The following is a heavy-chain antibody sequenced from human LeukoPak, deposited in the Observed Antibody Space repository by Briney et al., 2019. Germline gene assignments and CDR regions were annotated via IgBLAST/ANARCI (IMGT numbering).Heavy chain of an antibody. CDR3: ARDPSSGSYYHPYYYYYMDV. CDR1: GFTFSSYG. D-gene: IGHD1-26*01. Sequence: GSLRLSCAASGFTFSSYGMHWVRQAPGKGLEWVAFIRYDGSNKYYADSVKGRFTISRGNSKNTLYLQMNSLRAEDTAVYYCARDPSSGSYYHPYYYYYMDVWGKGTTVTVSS. V-gene: IGHV3-30*02. J-gene: IGHJ6*03. CDR2: IRYDGSNK.